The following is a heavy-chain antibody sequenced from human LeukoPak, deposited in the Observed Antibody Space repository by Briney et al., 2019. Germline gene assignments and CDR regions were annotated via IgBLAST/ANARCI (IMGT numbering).Heavy chain of an antibody. J-gene: IGHJ4*02. CDR2: ITSSGSNT. D-gene: IGHD3-22*01. CDR1: GFTFSSYS. CDR3: AKRDTSGSYYFDY. Sequence: GGSLRLSCAASGFTFSSYSMSWVRQAPGKGLEWVSAITSSGSNTYFADSVKGRFTISRDNSKNTLYLQMNSLRAEDTAVYLCAKRDTSGSYYFDYWGQGTLVTVSS. V-gene: IGHV3-23*01.